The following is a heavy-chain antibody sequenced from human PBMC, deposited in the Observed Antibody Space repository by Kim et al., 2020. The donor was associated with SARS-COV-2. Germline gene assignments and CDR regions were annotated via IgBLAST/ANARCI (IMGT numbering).Heavy chain of an antibody. CDR1: GGSISSYY. CDR2: IYYSGST. CDR3: ARDEGDSSGWANWFDP. V-gene: IGHV4-59*13. Sequence: SETLSLTCTVSGGSISSYYWSWIRQPPGKGLEWIGYIYYSGSTNYNPSLKSRVTISVDTSKNQFSLKLSSVTAADTAVYYCARDEGDSSGWANWFDPWGQGTLVTVSS. J-gene: IGHJ5*02. D-gene: IGHD6-19*01.